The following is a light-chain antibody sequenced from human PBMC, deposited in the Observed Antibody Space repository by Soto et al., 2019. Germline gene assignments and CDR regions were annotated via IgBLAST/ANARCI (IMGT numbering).Light chain of an antibody. Sequence: NFMLTQPHSVSESPGKTVTISCTRSSSSIASKYVQWYRKRPGSTPTTVSYEHTQRAAGVPGLLSGLTDRYSNSASLHISGMQTEDEADYYCQSYDNTNPGLGGGTKVT. CDR1: SSSIASKY. J-gene: IGLJ2*01. V-gene: IGLV6-57*01. CDR3: QSYDNTNPG. CDR2: EHT.